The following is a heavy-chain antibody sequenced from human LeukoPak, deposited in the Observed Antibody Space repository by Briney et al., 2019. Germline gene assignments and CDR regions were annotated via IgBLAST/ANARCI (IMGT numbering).Heavy chain of an antibody. Sequence: GASVTVSCKASGGTFSSYAISWVRQAPGQGLEWMGGIIPIFGTANYAQKFQGRVTITTDESTSTAYMELSSLRSEDTAVYYCASNRYSSSSWRDAFDIWGQGTMVTVSS. CDR1: GGTFSSYA. CDR2: IIPIFGTA. J-gene: IGHJ3*02. D-gene: IGHD6-6*01. CDR3: ASNRYSSSSWRDAFDI. V-gene: IGHV1-69*05.